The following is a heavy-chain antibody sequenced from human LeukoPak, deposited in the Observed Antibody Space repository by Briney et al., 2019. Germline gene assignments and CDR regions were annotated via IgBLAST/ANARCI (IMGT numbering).Heavy chain of an antibody. Sequence: PSETLSLTCAVSGDSISSPNWWSWVRQPPGKGLEWIGEIYHSGSTNYNSSLQSRVTISLDKSKNQFSLKLNSVTAADTAVYYCARYYYYMDVWGKGTTVTVSS. J-gene: IGHJ6*03. V-gene: IGHV4-4*02. CDR3: ARYYYYMDV. CDR1: GDSISSPNW. CDR2: IYHSGST.